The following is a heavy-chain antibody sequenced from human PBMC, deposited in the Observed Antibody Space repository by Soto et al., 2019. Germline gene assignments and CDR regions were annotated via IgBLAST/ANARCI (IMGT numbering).Heavy chain of an antibody. V-gene: IGHV1-2*04. J-gene: IGHJ4*02. CDR1: GYTFTGYY. CDR2: INPNSGGT. CDR3: ARGSSEYYYDSSGYPPQYYFDY. Sequence: GESLKISCKASGYTFTGYYMHWVRQAPGQGLEWMGWINPNSGGTNYAQRFQGWVTMTRDTSISTAYMELSRLRSDDTAVYYCARGSSEYYYDSSGYPPQYYFDYWGQGTLVTVSS. D-gene: IGHD3-22*01.